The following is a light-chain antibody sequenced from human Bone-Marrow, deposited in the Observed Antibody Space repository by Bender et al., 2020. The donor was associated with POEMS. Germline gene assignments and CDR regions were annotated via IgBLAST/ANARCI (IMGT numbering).Light chain of an antibody. Sequence: QSALTQPRSVSGSPGQSVTISCTGSTSDVDDYNFVSWYQQHPGKAPKLIIYDVSNRPSGVSNRFSGSKSGNTASLTISGLQAEDEADYYCSSYTSSSTKVFGGGTKLTVL. J-gene: IGLJ3*02. CDR1: TSDVDDYNF. CDR2: DVS. CDR3: SSYTSSSTKV. V-gene: IGLV2-14*03.